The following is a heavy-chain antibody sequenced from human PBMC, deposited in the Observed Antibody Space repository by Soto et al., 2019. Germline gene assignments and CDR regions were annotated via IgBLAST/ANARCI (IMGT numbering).Heavy chain of an antibody. J-gene: IGHJ6*02. CDR2: IIPIFGTA. CDR3: ARDRLRRFLEWLGNYYYGMDV. V-gene: IGHV1-69*12. CDR1: GGTFSSYA. Sequence: QVQLVQSGAEVKKPGSSVKVSCKASGGTFSSYAISWVRQAPGQGLEWMGGIIPIFGTANYAQKFQGRVTITADESTSTAYMELSSLRSDDTAVYYCARDRLRRFLEWLGNYYYGMDVWGQGTTVTVSS. D-gene: IGHD3-3*01.